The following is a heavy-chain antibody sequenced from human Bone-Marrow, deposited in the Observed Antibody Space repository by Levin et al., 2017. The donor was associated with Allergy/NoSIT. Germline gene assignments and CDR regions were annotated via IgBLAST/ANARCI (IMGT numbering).Heavy chain of an antibody. CDR2: ISGSGGST. V-gene: IGHV3-23*01. D-gene: IGHD1-7*01. CDR1: GFTFSSYA. J-gene: IGHJ6*02. Sequence: GGSLRLSCAASGFTFSSYAMSWVRQAPGKGLEWVSAISGSGGSTYYADSVKGRFTISRDNSKNTLYLQMNSLRAEDTAVYYCAKRNMYWNYARYYYGMDGWGQGTTVTVSS. CDR3: AKRNMYWNYARYYYGMDG.